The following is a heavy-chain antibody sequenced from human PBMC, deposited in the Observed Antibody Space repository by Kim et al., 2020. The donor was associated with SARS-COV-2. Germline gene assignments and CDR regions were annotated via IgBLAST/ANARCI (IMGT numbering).Heavy chain of an antibody. Sequence: GGSLRLSCAASGFTFSSYGMHWVRQAPGKGLEWVAVIWYDGSNKYYADSVKGRFTISRDNSKNTLYLQMNSLRAEDTAVYYCAKDRARSTSGSGPDYWGQGTLVTVSS. CDR3: AKDRARSTSGSGPDY. V-gene: IGHV3-33*06. J-gene: IGHJ4*02. CDR1: GFTFSSYG. D-gene: IGHD1-26*01. CDR2: IWYDGSNK.